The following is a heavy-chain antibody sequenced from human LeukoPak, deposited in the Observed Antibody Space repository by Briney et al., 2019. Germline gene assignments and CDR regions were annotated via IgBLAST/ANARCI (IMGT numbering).Heavy chain of an antibody. CDR3: ARDFKDSSSSLVYYYYYYMDV. CDR1: GGPISSYY. Sequence: PSQTLSLTCTVSGGPISSYYWSWIRQPAGKGLEWIGRIYTSGSTNYNPSLKSRVTMSVDTSKNQFSLKLSSVTAADTAVYYCARDFKDSSSSLVYYYYYYMDVWGKGTTVTVSS. D-gene: IGHD6-6*01. V-gene: IGHV4-4*07. CDR2: IYTSGST. J-gene: IGHJ6*03.